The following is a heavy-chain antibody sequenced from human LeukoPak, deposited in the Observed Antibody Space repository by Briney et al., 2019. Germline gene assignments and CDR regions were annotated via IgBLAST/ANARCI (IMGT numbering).Heavy chain of an antibody. CDR2: INHSGST. CDR3: AREGDSSGYHRTRYYYMDV. CDR1: GGSFSGYY. D-gene: IGHD3-22*01. Sequence: NTSETLSLTCAVYGGSFSGYYWSWIRQPPGKGLEWIGEINHSGSTNYNPSLKSRVTISVDTSKNQFSLKLSSVTAADTAVYYCAREGDSSGYHRTRYYYMDVWGKGTTVTVSS. J-gene: IGHJ6*03. V-gene: IGHV4-34*01.